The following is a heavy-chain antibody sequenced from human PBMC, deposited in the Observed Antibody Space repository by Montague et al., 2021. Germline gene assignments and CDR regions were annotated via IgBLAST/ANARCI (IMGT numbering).Heavy chain of an antibody. CDR1: GDSINGWY. CDR3: ARQGFYESGGFFI. V-gene: IGHV4-59*01. D-gene: IGHD3-22*01. CDR2: VIYSGAT. Sequence: SETLSLTCSVSGDSINGWYWSWIRQPPGKGLEWIGSVIYSGATNYNPSIKSRVTMSADTSKNQVSLKVNSVTAADTAVYYCARQGFYESGGFFIWGLGTLVTVSS. J-gene: IGHJ4*02.